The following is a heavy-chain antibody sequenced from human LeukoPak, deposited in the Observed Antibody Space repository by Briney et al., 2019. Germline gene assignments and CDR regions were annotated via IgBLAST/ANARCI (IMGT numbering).Heavy chain of an antibody. CDR3: ARNYYYYYYMDV. CDR2: MNPNSGNT. J-gene: IGHJ6*03. CDR1: GYTFTSYD. V-gene: IGHV1-8*01. Sequence: ASVKVSCKASGYTFTSYDINWVRQATGQGREGMGWMNPNSGNTGYAQKFQGRVTMTRNTSISTAYMELSSLRSEDTAVYYCARNYYYYYYMDVWGKGTTVTVSS.